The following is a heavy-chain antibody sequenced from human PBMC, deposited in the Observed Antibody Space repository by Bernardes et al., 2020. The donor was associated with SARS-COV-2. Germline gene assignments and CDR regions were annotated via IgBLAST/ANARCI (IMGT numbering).Heavy chain of an antibody. J-gene: IGHJ4*02. CDR2: ISWNSGSI. V-gene: IGHV3-9*01. CDR1: GFTFDDYA. D-gene: IGHD4-17*01. CDR3: ARDMDYGDYANPGADY. Sequence: GGSLRLSCAASGFTFDDYAMHWVRQAPGKGLEWVSGISWNSGSIGYADSVKGRFTISRDNAKNSLYLQMNSLRAEDTAVYYCARDMDYGDYANPGADYWGQGTLVTVSS.